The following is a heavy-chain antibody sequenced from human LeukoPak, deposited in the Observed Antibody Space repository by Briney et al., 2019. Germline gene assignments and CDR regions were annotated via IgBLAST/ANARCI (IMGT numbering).Heavy chain of an antibody. CDR3: ATDIDGFTRF. CDR1: GSTLTELS. J-gene: IGHJ4*02. V-gene: IGHV1-24*01. CDR2: FIPEDGET. Sequence: ASVKVSCKVSGSTLTELSMHWVRQAPGKGLEWMEGFIPEDGETIYAQKFQGRVTMTEDTSTDTAYMELSSLRSEGTAVYYCATDIDGFTRFWGQGTLVTVSS. D-gene: IGHD3-3*01.